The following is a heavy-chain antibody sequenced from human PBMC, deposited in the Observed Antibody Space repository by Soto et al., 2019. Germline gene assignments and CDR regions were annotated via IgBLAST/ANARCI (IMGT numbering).Heavy chain of an antibody. V-gene: IGHV1-18*01. J-gene: IGHJ6*02. CDR3: ARDHFGELFAYYGMDV. CDR2: ISAYNGNT. D-gene: IGHD3-10*01. Sequence: ASVKVSCKASGYTFTSYGISWVRQAPGQGLEWMGWISAYNGNTNYAQKLQGRVTMTTDTSTSTAYMELRSLRSDDTAVYYCARDHFGELFAYYGMDVWGQGTTVTVSS. CDR1: GYTFTSYG.